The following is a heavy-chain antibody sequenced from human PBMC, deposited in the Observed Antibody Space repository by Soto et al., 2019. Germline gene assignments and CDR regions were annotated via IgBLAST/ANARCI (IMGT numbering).Heavy chain of an antibody. CDR3: ARDGGGDFWSGYYPSYYYYYYGMDV. CDR2: ISSSSSYT. J-gene: IGHJ6*02. CDR1: GFTFSYYY. D-gene: IGHD3-3*01. Sequence: GGSLRLSCAASGFTFSYYYMSWIRQAPGKGLEWVSYISSSSSYTNYADSVKGRFTISRDNAKNSLYLQMNSLRAEDTAVYHCARDGGGDFWSGYYPSYYYYYYGMDVWGQGTTVTVSS. V-gene: IGHV3-11*06.